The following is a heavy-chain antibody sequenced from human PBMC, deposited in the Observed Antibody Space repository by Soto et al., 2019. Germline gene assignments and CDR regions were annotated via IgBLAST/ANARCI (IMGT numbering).Heavy chain of an antibody. D-gene: IGHD3-22*01. Sequence: ASVKVSCKASGYTFTSYGISWVRQAPGQGLEWMGWISAYNGNTNYAQKLQGRVTMTTDTSTSTAYMELRSLRSDDTAVYYCARVFSTGYYDSSGYPDFDYWGQGTLVTVSS. CDR3: ARVFSTGYYDSSGYPDFDY. CDR1: GYTFTSYG. CDR2: ISAYNGNT. J-gene: IGHJ4*02. V-gene: IGHV1-18*01.